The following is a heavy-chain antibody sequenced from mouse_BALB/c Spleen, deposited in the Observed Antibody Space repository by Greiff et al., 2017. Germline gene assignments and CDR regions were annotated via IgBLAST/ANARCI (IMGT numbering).Heavy chain of an antibody. V-gene: IGHV1S56*01. Sequence: QVQLQQSGPELVKPGASVRISCKASGYTFTSYYIHWVKQRPGQGLEWIGWIYPGNVNTKYNEKFKGKATLTADKSSSTAYMQLSSLTSEDSAVYFCARDGYYVDWYFDVWGAGTTVTVSS. CDR3: ARDGYYVDWYFDV. D-gene: IGHD2-3*01. J-gene: IGHJ1*01. CDR1: GYTFTSYY. CDR2: IYPGNVNT.